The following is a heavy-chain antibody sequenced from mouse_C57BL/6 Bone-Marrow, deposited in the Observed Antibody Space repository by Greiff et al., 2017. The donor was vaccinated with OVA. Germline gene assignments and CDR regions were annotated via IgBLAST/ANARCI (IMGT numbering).Heavy chain of an antibody. Sequence: QVQLQQPGAELVKPGASVTLSCKASGYTFTSYWLHWVKQRPGQGLEWIGMIHPNSGSTNYNEKFKSKATLTVDKSSSTAYMQLSSLTSEDSAVYYCATYYGSSWFAYWGQGTLVTVSA. CDR1: GYTFTSYW. CDR3: ATYYGSSWFAY. V-gene: IGHV1-64*01. CDR2: IHPNSGST. D-gene: IGHD1-1*01. J-gene: IGHJ3*01.